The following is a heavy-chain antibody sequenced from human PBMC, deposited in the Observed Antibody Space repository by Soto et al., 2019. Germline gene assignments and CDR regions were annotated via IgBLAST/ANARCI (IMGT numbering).Heavy chain of an antibody. J-gene: IGHJ4*02. CDR2: IYWDGDD. CDR3: ARQQSGGRDFDY. D-gene: IGHD3-10*01. V-gene: IGHV2-5*02. Sequence: QITLKESGPTLVKPTQTLTMTCTVSGFSVSTRGVGVGWIRQPPGKALEWVALIYWDGDDRYSPSLKSRLTITKDTAKNLVVLTMTNMDPADTATYYCARQQSGGRDFDYWGQGSLVTVSS. CDR1: GFSVSTRGVG.